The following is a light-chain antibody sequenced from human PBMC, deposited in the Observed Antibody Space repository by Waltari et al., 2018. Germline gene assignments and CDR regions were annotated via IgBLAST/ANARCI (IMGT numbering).Light chain of an antibody. CDR1: SSYLGTYHF. CDR2: DVS. CDR3: SSYTSSTTVV. Sequence: QSALTQPASVSGSPGQSITISCPGTSSYLGTYHFVSWYQQPPGKAPKLMIYDVSNRPSGVSNRFSASKSGNTASLTISGLQTEDEADYYCSSYTSSTTVVFGGGTKLTVL. J-gene: IGLJ2*01. V-gene: IGLV2-14*03.